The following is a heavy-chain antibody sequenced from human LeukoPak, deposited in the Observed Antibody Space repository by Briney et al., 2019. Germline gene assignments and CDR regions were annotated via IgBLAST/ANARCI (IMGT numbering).Heavy chain of an antibody. J-gene: IGHJ4*02. V-gene: IGHV4-34*01. CDR2: IYNSGST. Sequence: PSETLSLTCAVYGGSFSGSNWSWIRRPPGKGLGWIGEIYNSGSTIYNPSLKSRVTISVDTSKNQLSLNLNSVTAADTAVYYCVRAYDYWGQGTLVTVSS. CDR1: GGSFSGSN. CDR3: VRAYDY.